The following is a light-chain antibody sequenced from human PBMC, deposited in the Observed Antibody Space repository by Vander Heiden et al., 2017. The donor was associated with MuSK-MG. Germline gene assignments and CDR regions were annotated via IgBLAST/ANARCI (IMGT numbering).Light chain of an antibody. J-gene: IGLJ2*01. CDR1: SSNIGSNT. CDR2: RNN. Sequence: QSVLTQPPSASGTPGQRVTISCSGSSSNIGSNTVNWYQQLPGTAPKLLIFRNNQRPSGVPDRFSGSKSGTSASLAISGLQSEDEAEYYCAAWADSLNGYVVFGGGTKLTVL. V-gene: IGLV1-44*01. CDR3: AAWADSLNGYVV.